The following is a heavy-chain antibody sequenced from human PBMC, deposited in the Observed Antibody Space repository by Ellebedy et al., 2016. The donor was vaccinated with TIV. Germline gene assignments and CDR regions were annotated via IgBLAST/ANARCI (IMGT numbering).Heavy chain of an antibody. D-gene: IGHD3-10*01. V-gene: IGHV3-23*01. CDR2: ISGGGGST. Sequence: PGGSLRLSCAASGFTFSSYAMTWARQGPGKGLEWVSAISGGGGSTFYAGSVKGRFTISRDNSKNTLYLQMNSLRVEDTAVYYCAVGLFDPWGQGTLVTVSS. J-gene: IGHJ5*02. CDR1: GFTFSSYA. CDR3: AVGLFDP.